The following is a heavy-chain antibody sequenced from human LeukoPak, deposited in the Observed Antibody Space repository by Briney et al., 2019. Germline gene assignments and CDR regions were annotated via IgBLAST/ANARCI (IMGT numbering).Heavy chain of an antibody. J-gene: IGHJ4*02. CDR1: GGTFSSYA. CDR3: ARVRWLVPYFDY. D-gene: IGHD6-19*01. CDR2: IIPILGIA. V-gene: IGHV1-69*04. Sequence: ASVKVSCKASGGTFSSYAISWVRQAPGQGLDWMGRIIPILGIANYAQKFQGRVTITADKSTSTAYMELSSLRSEDTAVYYCARVRWLVPYFDYWGQGTLVTVSS.